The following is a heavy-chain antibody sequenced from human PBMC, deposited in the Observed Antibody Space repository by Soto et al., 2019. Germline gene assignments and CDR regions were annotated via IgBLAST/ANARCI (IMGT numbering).Heavy chain of an antibody. V-gene: IGHV1-18*01. Sequence: GASVKVSCKASGYTFTSYGISWVRQAPGQGLEWMGWISAYNGNTNYAQKLQGRVTMTTDTSTSTAYMELRSLRSDDTAVYYCAKEPTYPLNSYFDYWGQGTLVTVSS. CDR3: AKEPTYPLNSYFDY. CDR2: ISAYNGNT. J-gene: IGHJ4*02. CDR1: GYTFTSYG. D-gene: IGHD1-1*01.